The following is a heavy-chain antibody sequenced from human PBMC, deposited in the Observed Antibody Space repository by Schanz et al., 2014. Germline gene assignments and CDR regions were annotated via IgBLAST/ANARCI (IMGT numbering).Heavy chain of an antibody. Sequence: VQLVESGGGLVQPGRSLRLSCAASGFTFSDYYMNWIRQAPGKGLEWVSYISNSGYTIYYADSVKGRFTISRDNAKNSLYLQMNGLRPEDTAFYYCAKALGLRPFDYWGQGTLVTVSS. D-gene: IGHD2-21*01. CDR1: GFTFSDYY. CDR2: ISNSGYTI. CDR3: AKALGLRPFDY. J-gene: IGHJ4*02. V-gene: IGHV3-11*01.